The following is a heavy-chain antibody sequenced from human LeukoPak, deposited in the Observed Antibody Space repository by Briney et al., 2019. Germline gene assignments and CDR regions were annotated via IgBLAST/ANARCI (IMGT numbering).Heavy chain of an antibody. CDR1: GYTFTGYY. J-gene: IGHJ4*02. CDR2: INPNSGGT. CDR3: ASDSSGYYHRDY. Sequence: ASVKVSCKASGYTFTGYYMHWVRQAPGQGLEWMGWINPNSGGTNYAQKFQGRVTMTRDTSISTAYMELSRLRSDDTAVYYFASDSSGYYHRDYWGQGTLVTVSS. D-gene: IGHD3-22*01. V-gene: IGHV1-2*02.